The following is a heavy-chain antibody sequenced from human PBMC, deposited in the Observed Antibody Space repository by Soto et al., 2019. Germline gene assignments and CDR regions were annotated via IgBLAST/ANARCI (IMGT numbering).Heavy chain of an antibody. Sequence: PSETLSLTCTVSGGSISNYYWTWIRQPAGKGLEWIGRIYTSGSTNYNPSLKSRVTLSVDTSKNQFSLKLSSVTAADKALYYCARQTTYSSSWFDYWGHGTLVTVSS. V-gene: IGHV4-4*07. CDR3: ARQTTYSSSWFDY. CDR1: GGSISNYY. CDR2: IYTSGST. D-gene: IGHD2-2*01. J-gene: IGHJ5*01.